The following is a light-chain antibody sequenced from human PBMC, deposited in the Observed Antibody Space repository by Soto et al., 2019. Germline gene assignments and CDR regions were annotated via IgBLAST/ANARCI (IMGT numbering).Light chain of an antibody. Sequence: EIVLTQSPATLSLSPGERATLSCRASQSVSSYLAWYQQKPGQAPRLLIYDASNRATGIPARFSGSGSGTDFTLTISSLEPEDSAVYYCQQRSNSPPEYTFGQGTKLEIK. J-gene: IGKJ2*01. V-gene: IGKV3-11*01. CDR2: DAS. CDR1: QSVSSY. CDR3: QQRSNSPPEYT.